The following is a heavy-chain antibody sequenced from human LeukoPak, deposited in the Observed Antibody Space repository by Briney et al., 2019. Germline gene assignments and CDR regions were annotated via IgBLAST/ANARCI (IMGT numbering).Heavy chain of an antibody. CDR2: INPSGGST. CDR1: GYTFTSYY. CDR3: ARVLGYYGSGSLYYFDY. J-gene: IGHJ4*02. V-gene: IGHV1-46*01. D-gene: IGHD3-10*01. Sequence: ASVKVSCKASGYTFTSYYMHWVRQAPGQGLEWMGIINPSGGSTSYAQKFQGRVTMTTDTSTSTAYMELRSLRSDDTAVYYCARVLGYYGSGSLYYFDYWGQGTLVTVSS.